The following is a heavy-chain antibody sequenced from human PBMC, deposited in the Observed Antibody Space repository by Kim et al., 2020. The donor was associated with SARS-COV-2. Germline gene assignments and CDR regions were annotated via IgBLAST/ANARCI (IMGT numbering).Heavy chain of an antibody. J-gene: IGHJ2*01. D-gene: IGHD3-9*01. CDR3: AREWKGYDILTGYSSVGYFDL. Sequence: GGSLRLSCAASGFTFSSYEMNWVRQAPGKGLEWVSYISSSGSTIYYADSVKGRFTISRDNAKNSLYLQMNSLRAEDTAVYYCAREWKGYDILTGYSSVGYFDLWGRGTLVTVSS. CDR2: ISSSGSTI. CDR1: GFTFSSYE. V-gene: IGHV3-48*03.